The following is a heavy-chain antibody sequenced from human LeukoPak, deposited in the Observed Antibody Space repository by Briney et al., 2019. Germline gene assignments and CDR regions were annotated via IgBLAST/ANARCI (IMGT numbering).Heavy chain of an antibody. CDR1: GYTFTSYG. J-gene: IGHJ4*02. CDR2: ISAYNGNT. D-gene: IGHD3-22*01. Sequence: ASVKVSCKASGYTFTSYGISWVRQAPGQGPEWMGWISAYNGNTNYAQKLQGRVTMTTDTSTSTAYMELRSLRSDDTAVYYCARDLADSSGYYPWYFDYWGQGTLVTVSS. V-gene: IGHV1-18*01. CDR3: ARDLADSSGYYPWYFDY.